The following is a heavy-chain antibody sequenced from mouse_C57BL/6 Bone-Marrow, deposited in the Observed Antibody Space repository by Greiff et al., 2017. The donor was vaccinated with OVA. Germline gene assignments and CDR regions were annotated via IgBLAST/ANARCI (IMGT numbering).Heavy chain of an antibody. D-gene: IGHD1-1*01. CDR1: GYTFTDYY. Sequence: EVQLQQSGPELVKPGASVKISCKASGYTFTDYYMNWVKQSHGKSLEWIGDINPNNGGTSYNQKFKGKATLTVDKSSSTAYMELRSLTSEDSAVYYCARGAITTESRDWGTGTTVTVSS. J-gene: IGHJ1*03. CDR3: ARGAITTESRD. CDR2: INPNNGGT. V-gene: IGHV1-26*01.